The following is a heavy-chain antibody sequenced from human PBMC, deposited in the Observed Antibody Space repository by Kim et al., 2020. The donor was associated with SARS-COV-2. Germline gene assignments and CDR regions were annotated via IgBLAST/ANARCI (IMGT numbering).Heavy chain of an antibody. CDR3: AREGISEGRGIIKHYHCLDV. CDR2: IFGSGSA. J-gene: IGHJ6*02. D-gene: IGHD3-10*01. Sequence: SETLSLTCFISGISGSSISAYFWTWIRQSPGKGLEWIGYIFGSGSANYNPSLKGRVTISDDTSTEQLSLRLSAVTAADTVVYYCAREGISEGRGIIKHYHCLDVWGQGPTVIVYS. CDR1: GSSISAYF. V-gene: IGHV4-59*01.